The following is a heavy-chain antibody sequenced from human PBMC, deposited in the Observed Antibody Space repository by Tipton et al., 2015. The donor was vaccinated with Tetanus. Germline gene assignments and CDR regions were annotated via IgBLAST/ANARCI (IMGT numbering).Heavy chain of an antibody. Sequence: SLRLSCVASGFIVSSHYMSWVRQAPGKGLGWVSVMYSGGDTYYVDSVKGRFSISRDNAKNTLYLQMNSLRVEDTAVYYCVRDGGSSGWLAYWGQGTLVTVSS. V-gene: IGHV3-53*01. J-gene: IGHJ4*02. D-gene: IGHD6-19*01. CDR1: GFIVSSHY. CDR3: VRDGGSSGWLAY. CDR2: MYSGGDT.